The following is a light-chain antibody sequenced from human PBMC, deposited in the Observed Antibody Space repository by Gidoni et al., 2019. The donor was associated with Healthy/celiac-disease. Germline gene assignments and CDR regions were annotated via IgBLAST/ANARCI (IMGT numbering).Light chain of an antibody. J-gene: IGKJ4*01. V-gene: IGKV3-20*01. CDR2: GAS. CDR1: QSVSSSY. CDR3: QQYGSSPPVT. Sequence: IVLTQSPGTLSLSPVERATLSCRASQSVSSSYLAWYQQKPGRAPRRLIYGASSRATGIPDRFSGSGSGTDFTLIISRLEPEDFAVYYCQQYGSSPPVTFGGXTKVEIK.